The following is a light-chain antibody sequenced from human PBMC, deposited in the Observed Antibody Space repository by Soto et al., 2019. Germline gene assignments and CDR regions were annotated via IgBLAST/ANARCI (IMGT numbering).Light chain of an antibody. V-gene: IGKV3-20*01. CDR2: GAS. Sequence: EIVLTQSPGTLSLSPGERATLSCRASQSASSSYLAWYQQKPGQAPRLLIYGASSRATGIPDRFSGSGSGTDSTLTISRLEPEVFAVYYCQLYGSSPLTFGGGTKVDIK. CDR3: QLYGSSPLT. CDR1: QSASSSY. J-gene: IGKJ4*01.